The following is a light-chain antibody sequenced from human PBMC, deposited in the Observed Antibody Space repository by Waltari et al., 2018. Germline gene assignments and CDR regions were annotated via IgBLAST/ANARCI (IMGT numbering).Light chain of an antibody. V-gene: IGKV4-1*01. CDR2: WAS. Sequence: DIVMTQSPDSLAVPLGERATINCKSSQSLLYRTNNKNYLVWYQQKPKQPPKVLIYWASIRESGVPDRFSGSGSGTDFTLTITNLQAEDVAVYYCQQYYNSPHTFGQGTKLEIK. CDR3: QQYYNSPHT. CDR1: QSLLYRTNNKNY. J-gene: IGKJ2*01.